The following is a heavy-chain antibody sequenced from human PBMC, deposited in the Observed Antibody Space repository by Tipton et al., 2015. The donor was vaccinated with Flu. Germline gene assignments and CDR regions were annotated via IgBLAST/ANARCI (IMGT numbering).Heavy chain of an antibody. CDR2: IYTSGST. CDR3: ARGSVAGNSY. D-gene: IGHD6-19*01. CDR1: GGSISSGSYY. Sequence: TLSLTCTVSGGSISSGSYYWSWIRQPAGEGLEWIGRIYTSGSTNYNPSLKSRVTISVDTSKNQFSLKLSSVTAADTAVYYCARGSVAGNSYWGQGTLVTVSS. V-gene: IGHV4-61*02. J-gene: IGHJ4*02.